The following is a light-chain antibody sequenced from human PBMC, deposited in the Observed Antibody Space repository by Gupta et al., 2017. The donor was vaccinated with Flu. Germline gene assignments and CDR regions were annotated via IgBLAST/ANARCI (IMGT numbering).Light chain of an antibody. J-gene: IGKJ1*01. CDR3: QQSYSNPRRT. V-gene: IGKV1-39*01. Sequence: DIQMTQSPSSLSASVGDRVTITCRASQSISSYLNWYQQKPGKAPKLLIYAASSLQSGVPSRFSGSGSGTDFTLTISSRQPEDFATYYCQQSYSNPRRTFGQGTKVEIK. CDR1: QSISSY. CDR2: AAS.